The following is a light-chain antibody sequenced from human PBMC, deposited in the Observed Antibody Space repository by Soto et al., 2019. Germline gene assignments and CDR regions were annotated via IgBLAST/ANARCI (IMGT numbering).Light chain of an antibody. Sequence: EVLLTQSPGTLSLSPGQSATLSCRGSQNVNDRLAWYQQKPGQAPRLLIYDASNRATGIPARFSGSGSGTDFTLTISSLEPEDFAVYYCQQRSNWYTFGQGTRLAIK. J-gene: IGKJ2*01. CDR1: QNVNDR. CDR3: QQRSNWYT. CDR2: DAS. V-gene: IGKV3-11*01.